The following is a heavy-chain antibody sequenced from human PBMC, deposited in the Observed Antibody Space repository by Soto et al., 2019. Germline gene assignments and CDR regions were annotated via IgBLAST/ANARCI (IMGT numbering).Heavy chain of an antibody. CDR2: ISYDGSNK. CDR1: GFTFSSYA. J-gene: IGHJ6*01. CDR3: ARDRGSSLHYYGMDV. V-gene: IGHV3-30-3*01. Sequence: QVQLVESGGGVVQPGRSLRLSCAASGFTFSSYAMHWVRQAPGKGLEWVAVISYDGSNKYYADSVKGRFTISRDNSKNTLYLQMNSLRAEDTAVYYCARDRGSSLHYYGMDVW. D-gene: IGHD6-13*01.